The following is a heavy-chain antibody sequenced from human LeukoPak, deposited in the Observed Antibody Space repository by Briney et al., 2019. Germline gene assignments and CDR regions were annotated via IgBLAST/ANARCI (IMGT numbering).Heavy chain of an antibody. J-gene: IGHJ3*02. D-gene: IGHD1-26*01. Sequence: ASVKVSCKASGYTFTSYGISWVRQAPGQGLEWMGWISAYNGNTNYAQKLQGRVTMTTDTSTSTAYMELRSLRSDDTAVYYCARRNAVGATYDAFDIWGQGTMVTVSS. CDR1: GYTFTSYG. CDR2: ISAYNGNT. CDR3: ARRNAVGATYDAFDI. V-gene: IGHV1-18*01.